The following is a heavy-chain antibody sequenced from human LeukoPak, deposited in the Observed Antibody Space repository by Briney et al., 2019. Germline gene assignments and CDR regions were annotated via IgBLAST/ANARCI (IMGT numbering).Heavy chain of an antibody. CDR3: AVRRDGYDY. CDR1: GGSFSGYY. CDR2: INHSGST. V-gene: IGHV4-34*01. Sequence: SETLSITCAVYGGSFSGYYWSWIRQPPGKGLEWIGEINHSGSTNYNPSLKSRVTISVDTSKNQFSLKLSSVTAADTAVYYCAVRRDGYDYWGQGTLVTVSS. D-gene: IGHD5-24*01. J-gene: IGHJ4*02.